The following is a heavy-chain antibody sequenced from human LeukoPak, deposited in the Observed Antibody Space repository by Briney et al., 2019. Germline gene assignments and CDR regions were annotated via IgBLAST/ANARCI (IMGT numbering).Heavy chain of an antibody. CDR3: ARSSRGYDPNWFDP. Sequence: SETLSLTCTVSGGSISSSSYYWGWIRQPPGKGLEWIGSIYYSGSTYYNPSLKSRVTISVDTSKNQFSLKLSSVTAADTAVYYCARSSRGYDPNWFDPWGQGTLVTVSS. CDR1: GGSISSSSYY. CDR2: IYYSGST. D-gene: IGHD5-12*01. J-gene: IGHJ5*02. V-gene: IGHV4-39*01.